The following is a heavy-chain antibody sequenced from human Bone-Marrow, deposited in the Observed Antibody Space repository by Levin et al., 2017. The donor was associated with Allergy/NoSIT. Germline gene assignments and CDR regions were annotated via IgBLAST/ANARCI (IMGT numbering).Heavy chain of an antibody. CDR1: GFTVSNNY. V-gene: IGHV3-53*01. Sequence: GGSLRLSCAVSGFTVSNNYMSWVRQAPGKGLEWVSLIYSDGTIDYADSVKGRFTISRDNSKNTLSLQMNSLRADDTALYYCAGGPRRSYWGQGTLVTVSS. J-gene: IGHJ4*02. CDR3: AGGPRRSY. D-gene: IGHD3-16*01. CDR2: IYSDGTI.